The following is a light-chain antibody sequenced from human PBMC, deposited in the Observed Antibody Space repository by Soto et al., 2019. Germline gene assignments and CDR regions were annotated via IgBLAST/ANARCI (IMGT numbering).Light chain of an antibody. CDR2: EAS. V-gene: IGKV1-33*01. J-gene: IGKJ5*01. CDR3: QQYEIFPIT. Sequence: DIQMTQSPSSLSASVGDRVTITCQASQGIINYLNWYQQKPGKAPKLLIYEASSLETGVPSRFSGGGSGAHFTFTISSLQPEDIATYYCQQYEIFPITFGQGTRLEIK. CDR1: QGIINY.